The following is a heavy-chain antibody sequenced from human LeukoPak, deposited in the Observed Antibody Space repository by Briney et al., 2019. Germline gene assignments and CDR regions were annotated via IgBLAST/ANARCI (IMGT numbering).Heavy chain of an antibody. D-gene: IGHD6-13*01. J-gene: IGHJ4*02. CDR2: ITSRSSSI. Sequence: GGSLRLSCAASGFTFNTYIMTWARQAPGKGLEWVSSITSRSSSIYYADSVKGRFTISRDNAKNSLYPHMNSLRAEDTAVYYCARGESAAGDASEFAYWGQGILVTVSS. V-gene: IGHV3-21*01. CDR1: GFTFNTYI. CDR3: ARGESAAGDASEFAY.